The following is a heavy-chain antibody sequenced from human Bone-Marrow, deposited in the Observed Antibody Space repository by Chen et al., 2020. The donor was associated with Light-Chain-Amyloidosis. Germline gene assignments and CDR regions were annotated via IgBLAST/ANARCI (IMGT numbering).Heavy chain of an antibody. V-gene: IGHV3-48*03. CDR3: ARVGSYDSSGYYFYYFDY. CDR1: GFTFSSYE. Sequence: EVQLVESGGGLVQPGGSLRLSCAASGFTFSSYEMNWVRQAPGKGLEWVSYISSSGSTISYADSVKGRFTISRDNAKNSLYLQMNSLRAEDTAVYYCARVGSYDSSGYYFYYFDYWGQGTLVTVSS. J-gene: IGHJ4*02. D-gene: IGHD3-22*01. CDR2: ISSSGSTI.